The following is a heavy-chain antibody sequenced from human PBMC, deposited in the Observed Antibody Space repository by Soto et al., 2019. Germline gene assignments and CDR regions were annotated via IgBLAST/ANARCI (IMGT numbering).Heavy chain of an antibody. CDR2: MNPNSGNT. J-gene: IGHJ5*02. V-gene: IGHV1-8*01. Sequence: RASVKVSCKASGYTFTSYDINWVRQATGQGLEWMGWMNPNSGNTGYAQKFQGRVTMTRNTSISTAYMELSSLRSEDTAVYYCARGTKNDILTGYYNWFDPWGQGTLVTVSS. CDR1: GYTFTSYD. CDR3: ARGTKNDILTGYYNWFDP. D-gene: IGHD3-9*01.